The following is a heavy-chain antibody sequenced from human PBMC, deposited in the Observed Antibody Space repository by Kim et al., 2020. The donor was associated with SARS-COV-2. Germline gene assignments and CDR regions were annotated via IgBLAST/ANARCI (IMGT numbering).Heavy chain of an antibody. CDR2: INDLGTDT. J-gene: IGHJ4*02. D-gene: IGHD2-15*01. V-gene: IGHV3-23*01. Sequence: GGSLRLSCVASGLTFSSFAMSWVRQAPGKGLEWVSAINDLGTDTYYADSVKGRFTISRDNSKKTLYLQMNSLRAEDTAIYYCAKDSAATGWYFFDHWGQGPLVPVSS. CDR1: GLTFSSFA. CDR3: AKDSAATGWYFFDH.